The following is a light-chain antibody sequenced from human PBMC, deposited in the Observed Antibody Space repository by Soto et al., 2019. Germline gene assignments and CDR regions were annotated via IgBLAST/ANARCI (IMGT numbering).Light chain of an antibody. J-gene: IGKJ1*01. Sequence: EIVMTQSPATLSVSPLERASLSCMASQSVSTNLAWYQQKPGQPPRLLIYFASTRATAVPARFTAGGSGTEFTLTISSLQSDDLAVYYCQQYDKWPRTFGQGTKVDI. V-gene: IGKV3-15*01. CDR2: FAS. CDR3: QQYDKWPRT. CDR1: QSVSTN.